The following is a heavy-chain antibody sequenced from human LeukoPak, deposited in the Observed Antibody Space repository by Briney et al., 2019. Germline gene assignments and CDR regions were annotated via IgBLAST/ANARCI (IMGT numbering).Heavy chain of an antibody. D-gene: IGHD6-19*01. J-gene: IGHJ4*02. CDR3: AKDRSSDYFDY. Sequence: PGRSLRLSCAASGFTFSGYGMHWVRQAPGKGLEWVAVISYDGSNKYYADSVKGRFTISRDNSKNTLYLQMNSLRAEDTAVDYCAKDRSSDYFDYWGQGTLVTVSS. CDR1: GFTFSGYG. V-gene: IGHV3-30*18. CDR2: ISYDGSNK.